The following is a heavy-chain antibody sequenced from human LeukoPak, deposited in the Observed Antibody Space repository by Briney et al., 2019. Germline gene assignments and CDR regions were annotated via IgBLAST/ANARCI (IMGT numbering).Heavy chain of an antibody. Sequence: GGSLRLSCAASGFTFSSYSMNWVRQAPGKGLEWVSSISSSSSYIYYADSVKGRFTISRDNAKNSLYLQMNSLRAEDTAVYYCARDQSYYDFWSGRNYYYYYYMDVWGKGTTVTVSS. CDR1: GFTFSSYS. CDR2: ISSSSSYI. V-gene: IGHV3-21*01. J-gene: IGHJ6*03. D-gene: IGHD3-3*01. CDR3: ARDQSYYDFWSGRNYYYYYYMDV.